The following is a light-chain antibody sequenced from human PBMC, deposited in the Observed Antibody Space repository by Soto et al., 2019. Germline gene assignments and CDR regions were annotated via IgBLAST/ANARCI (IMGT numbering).Light chain of an antibody. V-gene: IGLV1-51*01. CDR1: SSNIGNNY. J-gene: IGLJ3*02. CDR2: DNN. CDR3: GTGDSSLSGWV. Sequence: QSVLTQPPSVSAAPGQKVTISCSGSSSNIGNNYVSWYQQLPGTAPKLLIYDNNKRPSGIPDRFSGSKSGTSATLGITGLQTGDEADYYCGTGDSSLSGWVFGGGTKLTV.